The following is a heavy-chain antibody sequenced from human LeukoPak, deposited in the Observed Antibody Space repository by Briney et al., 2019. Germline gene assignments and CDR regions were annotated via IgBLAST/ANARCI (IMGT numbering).Heavy chain of an antibody. V-gene: IGHV4-34*01. CDR3: ARWAPGYDILTGYYYYGMDV. CDR2: INHSGST. Sequence: PSETLSLTCAVCGGSFSGYYWSWIREPPGKGREWSGKINHSGSTNYIPSLKRRVTISVDTSKNQFSLKLSSVTAADTAVYYCARWAPGYDILTGYYYYGMDVWGQGTTVTVSS. D-gene: IGHD3-9*01. CDR1: GGSFSGYY. J-gene: IGHJ6*02.